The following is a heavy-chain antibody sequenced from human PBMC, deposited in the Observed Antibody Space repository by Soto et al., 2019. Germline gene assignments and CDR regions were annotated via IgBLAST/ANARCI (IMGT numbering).Heavy chain of an antibody. J-gene: IGHJ6*02. D-gene: IGHD3-22*01. CDR3: ARRAYYYDSTGGERDYYYYGMDV. Sequence: SETLSLTCAVYGGSFSGYYWSWIRQPPGKGLEWIGEINHSGSTNYNPSLKSRVTISVDTSKNQFSLKLSSVTAADTAVYYCARRAYYYDSTGGERDYYYYGMDVWGQGTTVTVSS. V-gene: IGHV4-34*01. CDR1: GGSFSGYY. CDR2: INHSGST.